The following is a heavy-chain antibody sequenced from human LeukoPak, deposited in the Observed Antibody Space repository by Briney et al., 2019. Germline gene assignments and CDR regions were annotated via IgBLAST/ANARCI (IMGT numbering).Heavy chain of an antibody. Sequence: SETLSLTCTVSGGSISSYYWSWIRQPAGKGLEWIGYIYYSGSAKYNPSLKSRVTISVDTSKNQFSLKLTSVTAADTAVYYCARGFGDWGLSWFDPWGQGTLVTVSS. V-gene: IGHV4-59*01. D-gene: IGHD3-10*01. CDR2: IYYSGSA. J-gene: IGHJ5*02. CDR1: GGSISSYY. CDR3: ARGFGDWGLSWFDP.